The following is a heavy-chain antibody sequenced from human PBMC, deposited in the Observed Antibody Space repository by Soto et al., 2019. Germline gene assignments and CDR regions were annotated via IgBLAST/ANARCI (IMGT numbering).Heavy chain of an antibody. V-gene: IGHV4-4*07. Sequence: PSDSLSLTCTVSGASISGFYWSWIRKSAGKGLEWIGRIYATGTTDYNPSLKSQVMMSVDTSKKQFSLKLRSVTAADTAVYYCVRDGTKTLRDWFDPWGQGISVTVSS. CDR3: VRDGTKTLRDWFDP. CDR2: IYATGTT. J-gene: IGHJ5*02. D-gene: IGHD1-1*01. CDR1: GASISGFY.